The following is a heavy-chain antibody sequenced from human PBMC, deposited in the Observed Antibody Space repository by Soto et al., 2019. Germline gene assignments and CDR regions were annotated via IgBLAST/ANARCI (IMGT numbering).Heavy chain of an antibody. V-gene: IGHV3-30*18. CDR3: AKDREWLPDY. CDR2: ISYDGSNK. CDR1: GFTFSSYG. D-gene: IGHD3-3*01. J-gene: IGHJ4*02. Sequence: GGSLRLSCAASGFTFSSYGMHWVRQAPGKGLEWVAVISYDGSNKYYADSVKGRFTISRDNSKNTLYLQMNSLRAEDTAVYYCAKDREWLPDYWGQGTLVTVSS.